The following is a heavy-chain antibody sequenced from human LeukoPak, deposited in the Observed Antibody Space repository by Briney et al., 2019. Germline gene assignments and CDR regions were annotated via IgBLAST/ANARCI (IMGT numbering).Heavy chain of an antibody. CDR3: AKRTSGGSSGYSFDY. CDR1: GFTFSSYA. CDR2: ISGSGVST. V-gene: IGHV3-23*01. Sequence: GVSLRLSCAASGFTFSSYAMSWVRQAPGKGLEWVSGISGSGVSTYYADSVKGRFTISRDNAKNTLYVQMNSLRAEDTAVYYCAKRTSGGSSGYSFDYWGQGTLVTVSS. D-gene: IGHD3-16*01. J-gene: IGHJ4*02.